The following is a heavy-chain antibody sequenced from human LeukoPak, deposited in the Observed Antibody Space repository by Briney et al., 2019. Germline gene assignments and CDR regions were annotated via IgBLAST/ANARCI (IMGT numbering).Heavy chain of an antibody. J-gene: IGHJ6*03. CDR3: ARGDRSDSPYYYYYMDV. CDR2: IYTSGGT. V-gene: IGHV4-61*02. Sequence: SETLSLTCTVSGGSISSGSYYWSWIRQPAGKGLEWIGRIYTSGGTNYNPSLKSRVTISVDTSKNQFSLKLSSVTAADTAVYYCARGDRSDSPYYYYYMDVWGKGTTVTVSS. CDR1: GGSISSGSYY. D-gene: IGHD3-22*01.